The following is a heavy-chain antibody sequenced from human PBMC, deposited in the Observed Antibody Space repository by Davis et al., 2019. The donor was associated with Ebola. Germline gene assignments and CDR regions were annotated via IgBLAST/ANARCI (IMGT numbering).Heavy chain of an antibody. J-gene: IGHJ3*02. V-gene: IGHV3-23*01. CDR3: ARGGGTFGVVSDAFDI. CDR1: GWTFASSA. D-gene: IGHD3-3*01. Sequence: GESLKISCAAPGWTFASSARRSVGQGPGKELGCRCAINNNNGSTYYADSVKGRFTISRDNSKNKLYLQLNSLRVEDTAVYYCARGGGTFGVVSDAFDIWGQGAMVTVSS. CDR2: INNNNGST.